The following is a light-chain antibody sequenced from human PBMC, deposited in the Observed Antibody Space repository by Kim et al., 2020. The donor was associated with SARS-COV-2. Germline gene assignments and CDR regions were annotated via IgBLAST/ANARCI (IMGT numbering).Light chain of an antibody. CDR3: SSYTISSTLV. J-gene: IGLJ2*01. Sequence: GQSTSVAWPRTSGCVGDYNYFPCYRLLPGNAPYLMFYVFISPPSGVSNRSSGSKSGNTASLTISGLQAADESDYYCSSYTISSTLVFGGGTQLTVL. CDR1: SGCVGDYNY. V-gene: IGLV2-14*03. CDR2: VFI.